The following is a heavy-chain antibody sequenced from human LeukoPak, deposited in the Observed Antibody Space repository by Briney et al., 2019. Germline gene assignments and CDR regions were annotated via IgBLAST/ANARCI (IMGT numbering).Heavy chain of an antibody. CDR2: IYYTGST. D-gene: IGHD2/OR15-2a*01. J-gene: IGHJ4*02. CDR1: GGSINNYY. CDR3: ARFSQYYDSPTHYLDY. Sequence: SETLSLTCTVSGGSINNYYWSWVRQPPGAGLEWLAYIYYTGSTNYNPSLKTRLTISVDTSKNQFSLRLNSVTVADTAVYYCARFSQYYDSPTHYLDYWGQGILVTVSS. V-gene: IGHV4-59*08.